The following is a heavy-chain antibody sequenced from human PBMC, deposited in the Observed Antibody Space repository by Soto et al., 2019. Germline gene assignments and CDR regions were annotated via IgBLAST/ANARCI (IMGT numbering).Heavy chain of an antibody. Sequence: PVGSLRLSCAASGFTFSSYAMHWARQAPGKGLEWVAVISYDGSNKYYADSVKGRFTISRDNSKNTLYLQMNSLRAEDTAVYYCARVAGAAAGPYYYYGMDVWGQGTTVTVSS. J-gene: IGHJ6*02. CDR3: ARVAGAAAGPYYYYGMDV. CDR2: ISYDGSNK. CDR1: GFTFSSYA. D-gene: IGHD6-13*01. V-gene: IGHV3-30-3*01.